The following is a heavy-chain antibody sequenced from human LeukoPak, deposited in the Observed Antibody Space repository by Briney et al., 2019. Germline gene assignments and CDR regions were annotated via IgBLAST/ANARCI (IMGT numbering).Heavy chain of an antibody. D-gene: IGHD1-26*01. Sequence: GGSLRLSYAASGFTFSSYGMHWVRQAPGKGLEWVAVISYDGSNKYYADSVKGRFTISRDNSKNTLYLQMNSLRAEDTAVYYCARARGRYSGSNFDYWGQGTLVTVSS. V-gene: IGHV3-30*19. J-gene: IGHJ4*02. CDR2: ISYDGSNK. CDR1: GFTFSSYG. CDR3: ARARGRYSGSNFDY.